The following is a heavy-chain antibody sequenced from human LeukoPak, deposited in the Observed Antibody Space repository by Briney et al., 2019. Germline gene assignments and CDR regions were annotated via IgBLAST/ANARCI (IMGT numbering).Heavy chain of an antibody. Sequence: SETLSLTCAVYGGSFSGYYWSWIRQPPGKGLEWIGEINHSGSTNYNPSLKSRVTISVDTSKNQFSLKLSSVTAADTAVYYCARDTYYYDSSGYTRRFDPWGQGTLVTVSS. D-gene: IGHD3-22*01. J-gene: IGHJ5*02. CDR3: ARDTYYYDSSGYTRRFDP. CDR1: GGSFSGYY. CDR2: INHSGST. V-gene: IGHV4-34*01.